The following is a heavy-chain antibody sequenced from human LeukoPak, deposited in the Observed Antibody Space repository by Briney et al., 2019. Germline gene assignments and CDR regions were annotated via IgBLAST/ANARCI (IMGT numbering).Heavy chain of an antibody. V-gene: IGHV4-39*02. J-gene: IGHJ5*02. Sequence: SETLSLTRSVSNGSMTSDSYYWAWVRQPPGKGLEWIGSIFYSGKTYYSASLKSRVTVSLDTSKKNFSLRLSSVTAADTAVYYCASLWIVATWFDAWGQGALVTVSS. CDR1: NGSMTSDSYY. D-gene: IGHD2-2*03. CDR3: ASLWIVATWFDA. CDR2: IFYSGKT.